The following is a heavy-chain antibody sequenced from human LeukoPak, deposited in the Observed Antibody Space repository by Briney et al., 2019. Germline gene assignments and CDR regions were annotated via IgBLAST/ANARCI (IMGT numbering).Heavy chain of an antibody. J-gene: IGHJ4*02. CDR3: AKDWQWLDGSGVDY. CDR2: IRYDGSNK. V-gene: IGHV3-30*02. Sequence: GGPLRLSCAASGFTFSSYGMHWVRQAPGKGLEWVAFIRYDGSNKYYADSVKGRFTISRDNSKNTLYLQMNSLRAEDTAVYYCAKDWQWLDGSGVDYWGQGTLVTVSS. D-gene: IGHD6-19*01. CDR1: GFTFSSYG.